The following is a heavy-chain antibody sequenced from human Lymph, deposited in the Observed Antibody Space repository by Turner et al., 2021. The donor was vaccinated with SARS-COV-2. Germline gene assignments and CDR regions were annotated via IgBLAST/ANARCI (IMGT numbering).Heavy chain of an antibody. CDR1: GSPLNDIA. J-gene: IGHJ6*02. CDR2: ISWNSGSI. CDR3: AKSQFPWDYYYYGMDV. Sequence: HLLESGGGLYHPGRSLRPPGPASGSPLNDIAMHWVRQAPGKGLEWVSGISWNSGSIGYADSVKGRFTISRDNAKNSLELQMNSLRAEDTALYYCAKSQFPWDYYYYGMDVWGQGTTVTVSS. D-gene: IGHD3-16*01. V-gene: IGHV3-9*01.